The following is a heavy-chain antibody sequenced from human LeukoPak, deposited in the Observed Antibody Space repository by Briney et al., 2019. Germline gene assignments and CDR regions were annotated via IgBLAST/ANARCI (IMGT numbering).Heavy chain of an antibody. Sequence: GGSLRLSCAASGFTFSSYSMNWVRQAPGKVLEWVSSISSSSTYIYYADSVKGRFTISRDNAKNSLYLKMNSLRAEDTAVYYCARGVRGYYMDVWGKGTTVTISS. CDR2: ISSSSTYI. J-gene: IGHJ6*03. CDR3: ARGVRGYYMDV. V-gene: IGHV3-21*01. CDR1: GFTFSSYS. D-gene: IGHD3-16*01.